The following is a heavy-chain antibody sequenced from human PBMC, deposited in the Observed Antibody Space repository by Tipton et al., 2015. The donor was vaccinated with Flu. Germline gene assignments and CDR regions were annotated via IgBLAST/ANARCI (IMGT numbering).Heavy chain of an antibody. CDR1: GGSIRGYV. D-gene: IGHD7-27*01. V-gene: IGHV4-59*01. Sequence: TLSLTCTVSGGSIRGYVWTWIRQPPGKGLEWIGYIYDTGSTYYNPSLKSRVTMSVDTSNNHLSLKLRSVTAADTAVYYCARDKTGLDGSFQFQFDYWGQGALVPVSS. J-gene: IGHJ4*02. CDR3: ARDKTGLDGSFQFQFDY. CDR2: IYDTGST.